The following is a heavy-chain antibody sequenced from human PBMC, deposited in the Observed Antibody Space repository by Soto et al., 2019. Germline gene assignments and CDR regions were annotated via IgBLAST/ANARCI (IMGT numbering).Heavy chain of an antibody. V-gene: IGHV4-61*01. CDR3: ARVAAAGTYHPNKRLKIDP. CDR2: IYYSGST. Sequence: SETLSLTCPVSGGSVSSGSYYWSWIRQPPGKGLEWIGYIYYSGSTNYNPSLKSRVTISVDTSKNQFSLKLSSVTAADTAVYYCARVAAAGTYHPNKRLKIDPWGQGTLVTVSS. D-gene: IGHD6-13*01. J-gene: IGHJ5*02. CDR1: GGSVSSGSYY.